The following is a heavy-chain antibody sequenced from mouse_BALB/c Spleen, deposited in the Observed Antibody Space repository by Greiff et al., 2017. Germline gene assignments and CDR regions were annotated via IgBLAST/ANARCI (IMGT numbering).Heavy chain of an antibody. Sequence: VQLQQSGAELVRPGSSVKISCKASGYAFCSYWMNWVKQRPGQGLEWIGQIYPGDGDTNYNGKFKGKATLTAEKSSSTAYMQLSSLTSEDSAVYFCARGLSRGFAYGGQGTLVTVSA. V-gene: IGHV1-80*01. CDR3: ARGLSRGFAY. CDR2: IYPGDGDT. D-gene: IGHD3-1*01. J-gene: IGHJ3*01. CDR1: GYAFCSYW.